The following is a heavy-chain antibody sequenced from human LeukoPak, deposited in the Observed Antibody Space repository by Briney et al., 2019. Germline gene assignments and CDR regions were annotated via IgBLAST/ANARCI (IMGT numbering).Heavy chain of an antibody. CDR2: INYSGSA. CDR3: AREVAAAGFDY. V-gene: IGHV4-59*12. CDR1: GGSISSYY. D-gene: IGHD6-13*01. Sequence: SETLSLTCTVSGGSISSYYWSWIRQPPRKGLEWIGYINYSGSANYNPSLTSRVTISVDTSKNQFSLKLSSVTAADTAVYYCAREVAAAGFDYWGQGTLVTVSS. J-gene: IGHJ4*02.